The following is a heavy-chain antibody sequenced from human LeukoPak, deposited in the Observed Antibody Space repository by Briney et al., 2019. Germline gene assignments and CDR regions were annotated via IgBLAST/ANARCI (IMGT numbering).Heavy chain of an antibody. CDR3: ARGPEVYDYSNYYDPFDY. CDR2: IYPGDSDT. Sequence: KPGESLKISCKGSGYSFTSYWIGWVRQMPGKGLEWMGIIYPGDSDTRYSPSFQGQVTISADKSISTAYLQWSSLKASDTAMYYCARGPEVYDYSNYYDPFDYWGQGTLVTVSS. V-gene: IGHV5-51*03. D-gene: IGHD4-11*01. J-gene: IGHJ4*02. CDR1: GYSFTSYW.